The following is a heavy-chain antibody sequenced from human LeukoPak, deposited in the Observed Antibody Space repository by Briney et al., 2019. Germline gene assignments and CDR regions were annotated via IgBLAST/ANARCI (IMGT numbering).Heavy chain of an antibody. CDR3: ARVDTAMAFDY. J-gene: IGHJ4*02. V-gene: IGHV4-39*07. CDR1: GGSISSSGYY. Sequence: SETLSLTCTVSGGSISSSGYYWGWIRQPPGKGLEWIGSIYYSGSTYYNPSLKSRVTISVDTSKNQFSLKLSSVTAADTAVYYCARVDTAMAFDYWGQGTLVTVSS. CDR2: IYYSGST. D-gene: IGHD5-18*01.